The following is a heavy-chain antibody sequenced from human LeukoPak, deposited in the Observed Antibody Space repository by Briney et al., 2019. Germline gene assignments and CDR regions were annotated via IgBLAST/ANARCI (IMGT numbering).Heavy chain of an antibody. CDR1: GFTFSSYG. J-gene: IGHJ4*02. Sequence: GGSLRLSCAASGFTFSSYGMHWVRQAPGKGLEWVAVIWYDGSNKYYADSVKGRFTISRDNSKNTLYLQTNSLRAEDTAVYYCARDITMIVVVIPAYWGQGTLVTVSS. CDR3: ARDITMIVVVIPAY. CDR2: IWYDGSNK. V-gene: IGHV3-33*01. D-gene: IGHD3-22*01.